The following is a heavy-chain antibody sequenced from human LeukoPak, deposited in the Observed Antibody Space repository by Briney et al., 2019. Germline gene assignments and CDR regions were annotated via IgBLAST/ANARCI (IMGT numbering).Heavy chain of an antibody. Sequence: PSETLSLTCSVSGVSISSGSNYWGWIRQPPGKTLEWIGSIYYSGSTYYNPSLKSRVTISVDTSKNQFSLKLSSVTAADTAVYYCARDWRNDYSNLWGQGTLVTVSS. D-gene: IGHD4-11*01. V-gene: IGHV4-39*07. CDR2: IYYSGST. CDR1: GVSISSGSNY. CDR3: ARDWRNDYSNL. J-gene: IGHJ4*02.